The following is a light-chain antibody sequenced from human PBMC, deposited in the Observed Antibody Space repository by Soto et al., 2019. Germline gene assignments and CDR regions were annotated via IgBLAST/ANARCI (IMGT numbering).Light chain of an antibody. V-gene: IGKV1-39*01. Sequence: DIQMTQSPSSLSASVGDRVTITCRASQTISNYLNWYQQKPGKAPKVLIYYASTLQSGVPSRFSGSGSGTDFTLTISNLQPEDFATYYCQQSYIIPRTFGPGTKVDLK. CDR1: QTISNY. CDR2: YAS. J-gene: IGKJ3*01. CDR3: QQSYIIPRT.